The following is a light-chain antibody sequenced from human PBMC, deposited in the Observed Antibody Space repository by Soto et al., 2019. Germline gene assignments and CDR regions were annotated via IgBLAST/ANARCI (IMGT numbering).Light chain of an antibody. CDR2: DAS. Sequence: DIQMTQSPSTLSASVGDRVTITCRASQSISSWLAWYQQKLGRAPRLLIYDASSLESGVPSRFSGSGYGTEFTLTISSLQPDDFAVYYCQQYVTSSPRTFGQGTKVEIK. J-gene: IGKJ1*01. CDR3: QQYVTSSPRT. CDR1: QSISSW. V-gene: IGKV1-5*01.